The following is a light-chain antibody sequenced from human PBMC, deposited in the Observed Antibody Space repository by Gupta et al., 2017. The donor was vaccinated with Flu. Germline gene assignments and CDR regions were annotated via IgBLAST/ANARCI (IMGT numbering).Light chain of an antibody. J-gene: IGLJ3*02. Sequence: GDEMVKRYHYRSGQAPELVVDYDSDRHSGIPEGISGLNSGNTCTLTTTLIISRVEAEDEADYYCQVCDSSTNQGLFGGGTKLTVL. CDR3: QVCDSSTNQGL. CDR2: YDS. V-gene: IGLV3-21*02. CDR1: GDEM.